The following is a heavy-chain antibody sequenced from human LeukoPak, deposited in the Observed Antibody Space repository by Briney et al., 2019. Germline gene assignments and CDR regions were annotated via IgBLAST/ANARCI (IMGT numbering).Heavy chain of an antibody. CDR2: INPNSGGT. D-gene: IGHD6-19*01. CDR3: ARGLDSSGWYVGAFDI. V-gene: IGHV1-2*04. Sequence: ASVKVSCKASGYTLTGYHMHWVRQAPGQGLEWMGWINPNSGGTNYAQKFQGWVTMTRDTSISTAYMELSRLRSDDTAVYYCARGLDSSGWYVGAFDIWGQGTMVTVSS. CDR1: GYTLTGYH. J-gene: IGHJ3*02.